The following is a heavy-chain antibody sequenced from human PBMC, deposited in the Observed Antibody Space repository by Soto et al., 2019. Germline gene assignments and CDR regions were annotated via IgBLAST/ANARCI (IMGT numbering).Heavy chain of an antibody. Sequence: EVQLVESGGGVVQPGGSLRLSCAASGSTFSRHWLSWVRQAPGKGPEWVAKINQDGNDKKYVDSVKGRFTISRDNAKNSLYLQMNSLRAEDTAVYYCTKLYDDYWGQGTLVTVSS. CDR1: GSTFSRHW. CDR2: INQDGNDK. CDR3: TKLYDDY. V-gene: IGHV3-7*03. D-gene: IGHD3-16*01. J-gene: IGHJ4*02.